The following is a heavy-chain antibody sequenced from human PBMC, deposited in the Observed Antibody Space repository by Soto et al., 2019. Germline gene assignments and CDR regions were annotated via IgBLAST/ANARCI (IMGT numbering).Heavy chain of an antibody. CDR1: GFTFSSYS. J-gene: IGHJ3*02. Sequence: EVQLVESGGGLVKPGGSLRLSCAASGFTFSSYSMNWVRQAPWKGLEWVSSITSSTSYIYYADSVKGRFTISRDNAKNSLYLQMNNLRAEDTAVYYCARGVKYVFDIWGQGTMVTVSS. CDR3: ARGVKYVFDI. V-gene: IGHV3-21*01. CDR2: ITSSTSYI.